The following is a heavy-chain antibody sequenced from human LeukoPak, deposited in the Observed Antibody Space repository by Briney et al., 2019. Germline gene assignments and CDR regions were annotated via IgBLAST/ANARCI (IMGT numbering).Heavy chain of an antibody. D-gene: IGHD2-2*01. CDR2: ISSSSSYI. CDR1: GFTFSSYS. Sequence: GGSLRLSCAASGFTFSSYSMNWVRQAPGKGLEWVSSISSSSSYIYYADSVKGRFTISRANAKNSLYLQMNSLRAEDTAVYYCVSGEGCSSTSCPWGYWGQGTLVTVSS. CDR3: VSGEGCSSTSCPWGY. J-gene: IGHJ4*02. V-gene: IGHV3-21*01.